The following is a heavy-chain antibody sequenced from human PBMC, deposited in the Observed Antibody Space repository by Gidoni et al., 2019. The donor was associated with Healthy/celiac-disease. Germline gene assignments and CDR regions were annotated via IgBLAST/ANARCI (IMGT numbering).Heavy chain of an antibody. D-gene: IGHD4-17*01. Sequence: DVQLVESGGGLVQPGRSLRLSCAASGFTFDDYAMHWVRPAPGKGLEWVSGNRWKSGSIGYADSVKGRFTISRDNAKNALYLQMNSLRAEDTALYYCAKDIDYGDNNDAFDIWGQGTMVTVSS. CDR3: AKDIDYGDNNDAFDI. V-gene: IGHV3-9*01. J-gene: IGHJ3*02. CDR1: GFTFDDYA. CDR2: NRWKSGSI.